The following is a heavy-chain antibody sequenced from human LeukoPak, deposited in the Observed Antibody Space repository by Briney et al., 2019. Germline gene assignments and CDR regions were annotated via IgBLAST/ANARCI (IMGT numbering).Heavy chain of an antibody. D-gene: IGHD5-18*01. V-gene: IGHV3-48*01. CDR3: ASRGRPQGDTAMAFDY. Sequence: GGSLRLSCAASGFTFSSYSMNWVRQAPGKGLEWVSYISSSSSTIYYADSVKGRFTISRDNAKNSLYLQMNSLRSEDTAVYYCASRGRPQGDTAMAFDYWGQGTLVTVSS. CDR2: ISSSSSTI. CDR1: GFTFSSYS. J-gene: IGHJ4*02.